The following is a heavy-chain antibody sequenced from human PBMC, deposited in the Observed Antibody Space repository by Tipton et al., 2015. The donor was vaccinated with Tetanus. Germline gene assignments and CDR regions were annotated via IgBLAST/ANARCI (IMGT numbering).Heavy chain of an antibody. CDR2: IYYSGST. V-gene: IGHV4-31*03. J-gene: IGHJ5*02. CDR1: GGSISGSPYF. CDR3: AKDQGGGRVVRLNWFDP. D-gene: IGHD6-6*01. Sequence: PGLVKPSQTLSLTCTVSGGSISGSPYFWNWIRQQPGKGPEWIGYIYYSGSTYYNPSLKSRVTISVDTSKNQFSLKMNSVTAADTAVYYCAKDQGGGRVVRLNWFDPWGPGTLVTVSS.